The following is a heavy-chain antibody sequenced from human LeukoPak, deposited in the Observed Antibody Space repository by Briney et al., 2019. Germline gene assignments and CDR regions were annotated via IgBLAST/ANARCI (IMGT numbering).Heavy chain of an antibody. Sequence: SETLSLTCAVYGGSFSGYSCSWIRQPPGKGLEWIGEINHSGSITYNPSLKSRVTISVDTSKNQFSLKLSSVTAADTAGYYCARATEGGYTYDYFYYYYMDVWGKGTTVTISS. CDR3: ARATEGGYTYDYFYYYYMDV. CDR1: GGSFSGYS. J-gene: IGHJ6*03. CDR2: INHSGSI. V-gene: IGHV4-34*01. D-gene: IGHD5-18*01.